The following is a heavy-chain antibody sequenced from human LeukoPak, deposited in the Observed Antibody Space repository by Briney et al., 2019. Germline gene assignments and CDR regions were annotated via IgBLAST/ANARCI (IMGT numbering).Heavy chain of an antibody. CDR1: GGTFSSYA. J-gene: IGHJ4*02. CDR2: IIPILGIA. V-gene: IGHV1-69*04. D-gene: IGHD5-24*01. CDR3: ARVSGDRDGYNYPYFDY. Sequence: GSSVKVSCKASGGTFSSYALSWVRQAPGQGLEWMGRIIPILGIANYAQKFQGRVTITADKSTSTAYMELSSLRSEDTAVYYCARVSGDRDGYNYPYFDYWGQGTLVTVSS.